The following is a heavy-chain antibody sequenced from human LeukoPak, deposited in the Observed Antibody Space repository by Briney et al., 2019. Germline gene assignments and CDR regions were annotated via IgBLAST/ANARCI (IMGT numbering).Heavy chain of an antibody. CDR2: IYYSGST. V-gene: IGHV4-39*01. Sequence: SETLSLTCTVSGGSISSSSYYWGWIRQPPGKGLEWIGSIYYSGSTYYNPSLKSRVTISVDTSKNQSSLKLSSVTAADTAVYYCARQRWGTAMADFDYWGQGTLVTVSS. D-gene: IGHD5-18*01. J-gene: IGHJ4*02. CDR1: GGSISSSSYY. CDR3: ARQRWGTAMADFDY.